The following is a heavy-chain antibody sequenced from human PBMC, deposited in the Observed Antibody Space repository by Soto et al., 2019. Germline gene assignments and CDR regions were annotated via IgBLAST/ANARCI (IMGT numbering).Heavy chain of an antibody. Sequence: QLQLVESGGGVVQPGRSLRLSCAASGFTFSSHGMHWVRQAPGKGLEWVAVVSYDGNNKYYADSVKGRFTISRDNSKNTLYLQMDSLRAEDTAVYYCAKRVQGASGWYGLDYWGQGTLVTVSS. V-gene: IGHV3-30*18. CDR3: AKRVQGASGWYGLDY. CDR2: VSYDGNNK. CDR1: GFTFSSHG. D-gene: IGHD6-19*01. J-gene: IGHJ4*02.